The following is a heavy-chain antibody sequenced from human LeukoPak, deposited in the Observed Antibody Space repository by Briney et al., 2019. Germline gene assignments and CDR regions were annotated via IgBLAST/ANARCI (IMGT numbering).Heavy chain of an antibody. J-gene: IGHJ4*02. Sequence: PGGSLRLSCAASAFPFSTYGMHWVRQAPGKGLEWVAFIRYDGSSKYYTDSVKGRFTISRDNSKNTLYLQMNSLRDEDTAVYYCTRSGRFLEWLSFDYWGQGTLVTVSS. CDR3: TRSGRFLEWLSFDY. D-gene: IGHD3-3*01. V-gene: IGHV3-30*02. CDR2: IRYDGSSK. CDR1: AFPFSTYG.